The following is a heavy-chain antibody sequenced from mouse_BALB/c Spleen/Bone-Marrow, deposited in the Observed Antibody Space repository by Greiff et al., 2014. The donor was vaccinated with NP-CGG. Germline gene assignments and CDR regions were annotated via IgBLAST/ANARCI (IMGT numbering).Heavy chain of an antibody. V-gene: IGHV1S29*02. D-gene: IGHD1-1*02. CDR3: ARSKGGNYYAMDY. CDR1: GYTFTDYN. Sequence: EVKVEESGPELVKPGASVKISCKASGYTFTDYNMHWVKQSHGKSLEWIGYIYPYNGGTGYNQKFKSKATLTVDNSSSTAYMELRSPTSEDSAVYYCARSKGGNYYAMDYWGQGTSVTVSS. J-gene: IGHJ4*01. CDR2: IYPYNGGT.